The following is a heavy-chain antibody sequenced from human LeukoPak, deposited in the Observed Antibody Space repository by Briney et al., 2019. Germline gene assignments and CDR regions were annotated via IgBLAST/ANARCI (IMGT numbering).Heavy chain of an antibody. CDR3: ARHAAVEGSSGWSPLWWFDP. V-gene: IGHV4-59*08. CDR2: MHHSGST. J-gene: IGHJ5*02. D-gene: IGHD6-19*01. Sequence: PSETLSLTCTVSGGSIRSYYWSWIRQPPGKGLEWIGYMHHSGSTKHNPYLKSRVTISVDTSKSQFSLKLSSVTAADTAVYYWARHAAVEGSSGWSPLWWFDPWGQGTLVTVSS. CDR1: GGSIRSYY.